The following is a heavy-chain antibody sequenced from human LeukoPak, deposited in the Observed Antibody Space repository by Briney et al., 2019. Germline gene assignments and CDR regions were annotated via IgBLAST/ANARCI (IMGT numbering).Heavy chain of an antibody. Sequence: NPSETLSLICTVSGGSISSYYWSWIRQPPGKGLEWIGYIYYSGSTNYNPSLKSRVNISVDSSKNQFSLKLSSVTAADTAVYYCAGTSKYMAVWGKGTTVTVSS. CDR3: AGTSKYMAV. J-gene: IGHJ6*03. CDR2: IYYSGST. CDR1: GGSISSYY. V-gene: IGHV4-59*08.